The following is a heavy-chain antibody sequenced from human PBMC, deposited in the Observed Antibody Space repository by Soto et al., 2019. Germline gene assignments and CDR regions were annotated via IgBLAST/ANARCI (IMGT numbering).Heavy chain of an antibody. Sequence: QVQLEQSGAKVRKPGSSGKVSCKASGGTFRSYAINWVRQAPGQGLEWMGGIIPMFDTTDYAQRFQGRVRITADESTRTAYMELTSLRSEDTAVYYCARMVVVAAAKYYYYAMDVWGQGTTVTVSS. D-gene: IGHD2-15*01. CDR3: ARMVVVAAAKYYYYAMDV. J-gene: IGHJ6*02. V-gene: IGHV1-69*01. CDR1: GGTFRSYA. CDR2: IIPMFDTT.